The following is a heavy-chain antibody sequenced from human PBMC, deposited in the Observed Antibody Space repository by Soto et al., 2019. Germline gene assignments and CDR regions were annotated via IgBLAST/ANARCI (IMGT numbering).Heavy chain of an antibody. J-gene: IGHJ6*02. CDR2: INAGNGNT. Sequence: GASVKVSCKASGYTFTSYAMHWVRQAPGQRLEWMGWINAGNGNTKYSQKFQGRVTITRDTSASTAYMELSSLRSEDTAVYYCARGDCISTSCYVDYYYYGMDVWGQGTTVTVAS. CDR1: GYTFTSYA. V-gene: IGHV1-3*01. D-gene: IGHD2-2*01. CDR3: ARGDCISTSCYVDYYYYGMDV.